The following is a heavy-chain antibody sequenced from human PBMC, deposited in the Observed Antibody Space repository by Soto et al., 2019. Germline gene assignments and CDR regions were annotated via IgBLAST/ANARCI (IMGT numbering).Heavy chain of an antibody. Sequence: QVQLVESGGGVVQPGRSLRLSCAASGFTFSSYAMHWVRQAPGKGLEWVAVISYDGSNKYYADSVKGRFTISRDNSKNTLYLPMNSLRAEDTAVYYCARDFSSIVVVTAILDYWGQGTLVTVSS. CDR3: ARDFSSIVVVTAILDY. V-gene: IGHV3-30-3*01. D-gene: IGHD2-21*02. J-gene: IGHJ4*02. CDR2: ISYDGSNK. CDR1: GFTFSSYA.